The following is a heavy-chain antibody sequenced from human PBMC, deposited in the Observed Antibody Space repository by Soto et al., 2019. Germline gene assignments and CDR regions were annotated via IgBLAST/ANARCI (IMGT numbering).Heavy chain of an antibody. CDR3: ARESEDLTSNFDY. CDR2: ISSTTNYI. CDR1: GFTFTRYS. J-gene: IGHJ4*02. V-gene: IGHV3-21*06. Sequence: VGSLRLSCAASGFTFTRYSMNWVRQAPGKGLEWVSSISSTTNYIYYGDSMKGRFTISRDNAKNPLYLEMSSLRAEDTAVYYCARESEDLTSNFDYWGQGTLVTVSS.